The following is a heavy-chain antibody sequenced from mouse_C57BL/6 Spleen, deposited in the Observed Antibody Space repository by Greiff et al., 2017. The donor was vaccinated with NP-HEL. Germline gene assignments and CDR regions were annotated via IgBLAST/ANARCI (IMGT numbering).Heavy chain of an antibody. V-gene: IGHV14-3*01. J-gene: IGHJ2*01. D-gene: IGHD1-1*01. Sequence: VQLQQSVAELVRPGASVKLSCTASGFNIKNTYMHWVKQRPEQGLEWIGRIDPANGNTKYAPKFQGKATITADTSSNTAYLQLSSLTSEDTAIYYCARAPITTVVAPYYFDYWGQGTTLTVSS. CDR2: IDPANGNT. CDR1: GFNIKNTY. CDR3: ARAPITTVVAPYYFDY.